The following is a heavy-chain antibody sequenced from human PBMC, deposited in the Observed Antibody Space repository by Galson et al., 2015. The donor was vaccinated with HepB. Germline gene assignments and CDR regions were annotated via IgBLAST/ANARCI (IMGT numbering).Heavy chain of an antibody. J-gene: IGHJ4*02. CDR1: GFSFTSYW. D-gene: IGHD1-26*01. CDR3: ARQGGMVAFDF. CDR2: INPGDSDT. Sequence: QSGAEVKKPGESLKLSCKGSGFSFTSYWIGWVRQMPGKGLEWMGIINPGDSDTRYSPSFQGQVTLSADKSLGTAYLQWSSLRASDTAIYYCARQGGMVAFDFWGRGTLVTVSS. V-gene: IGHV5-51*01.